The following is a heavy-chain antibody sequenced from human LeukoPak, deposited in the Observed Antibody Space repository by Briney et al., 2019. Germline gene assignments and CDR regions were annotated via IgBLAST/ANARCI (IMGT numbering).Heavy chain of an antibody. CDR3: ARKSSSWPNDAFDI. J-gene: IGHJ3*02. CDR1: GFTFSSYS. Sequence: GGSLRLSCAASGFTFSSYSMNWVRQAPGKGLEWVSSISSSSYIYYADSVKGRFTISRDNAKNSLYLQMNSLRAEDTAVYYCARKSSSWPNDAFDIWGQGTMVTVSS. CDR2: ISSSSYI. D-gene: IGHD6-13*01. V-gene: IGHV3-21*01.